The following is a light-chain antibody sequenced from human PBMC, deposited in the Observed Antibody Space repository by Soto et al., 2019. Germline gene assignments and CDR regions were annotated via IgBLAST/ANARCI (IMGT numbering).Light chain of an antibody. CDR1: SSDVGAYNY. V-gene: IGLV2-14*01. CDR2: EVT. Sequence: QSVLTQPASVSGSPGQSITISCTGTSSDVGAYNYVSWYQQYPGKAPRLMITEVTSRPSGISNRFSGSKSGNSASLTISGLQTEDEAEYYCSSYTGSSTLYVFGTGTKVTV. CDR3: SSYTGSSTLYV. J-gene: IGLJ1*01.